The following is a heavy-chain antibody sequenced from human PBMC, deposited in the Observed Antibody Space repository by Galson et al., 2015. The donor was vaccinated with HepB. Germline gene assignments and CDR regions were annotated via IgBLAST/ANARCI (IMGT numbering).Heavy chain of an antibody. D-gene: IGHD3-10*01. Sequence: SLRLSCAASGFTFSSYAMSWVRQAPGTGLEWVSAISGSGGSTYYADSVKGRFTISRDNSKNTLYLQMNSLRAEDTAVYYCAKDQDYGSGMDVWGQGTTVTVSS. V-gene: IGHV3-23*01. J-gene: IGHJ6*02. CDR3: AKDQDYGSGMDV. CDR2: ISGSGGST. CDR1: GFTFSSYA.